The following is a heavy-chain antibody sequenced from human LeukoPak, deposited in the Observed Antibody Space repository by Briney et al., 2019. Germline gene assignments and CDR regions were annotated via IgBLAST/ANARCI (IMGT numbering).Heavy chain of an antibody. D-gene: IGHD3-9*01. CDR3: ARHDRGLRYFDWSPYFDY. Sequence: SETLSLTCAVYGGSFSGYYWSWIRQPPGKGLEWIGEINHSGSTNYNPSLKSRVTISVDTSKNQFSLKLSSVTAADTAVYYCARHDRGLRYFDWSPYFDYWGQGTLVTVSS. CDR2: INHSGST. V-gene: IGHV4-34*01. CDR1: GGSFSGYY. J-gene: IGHJ4*02.